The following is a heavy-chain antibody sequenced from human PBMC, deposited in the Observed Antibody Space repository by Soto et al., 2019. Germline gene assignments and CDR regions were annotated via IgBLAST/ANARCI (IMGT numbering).Heavy chain of an antibody. CDR2: MNPNSGNT. Sequence: GASVKVSCKSSGYTFTSYDINWVRQATGQGLEWMGWMNPNSGNTGYAQKFQGRVTMTRNTSISTAYMELSSLRSEDTAVYYCARANGYSSSWYSDYWGQGTLVTVSS. D-gene: IGHD6-13*01. CDR1: GYTFTSYD. J-gene: IGHJ4*02. V-gene: IGHV1-8*01. CDR3: ARANGYSSSWYSDY.